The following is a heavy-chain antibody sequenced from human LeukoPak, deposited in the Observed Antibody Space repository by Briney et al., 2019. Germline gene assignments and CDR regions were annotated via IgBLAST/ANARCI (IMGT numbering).Heavy chain of an antibody. CDR2: ISTSSSYI. D-gene: IGHD6-13*01. V-gene: IGHV3-21*01. J-gene: IGHJ4*02. CDR3: AGGSDTAAGLY. Sequence: PGGSLRLSCAASGFTLSNYNMNWVRQAPGKGLEWVSSISTSSSYIYYADSVKGRFTVSRDNAKNSLYLQMNSLRAEDTAVYYCAGGSDTAAGLYWGQGTLVTVSS. CDR1: GFTLSNYN.